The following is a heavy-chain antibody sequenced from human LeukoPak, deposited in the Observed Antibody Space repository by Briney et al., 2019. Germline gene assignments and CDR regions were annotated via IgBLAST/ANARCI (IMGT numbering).Heavy chain of an antibody. CDR1: GFTFSSYW. CDR2: INSDGSST. CDR3: ARSRYDYIWGIDY. J-gene: IGHJ4*02. V-gene: IGHV3-74*01. D-gene: IGHD3-16*01. Sequence: GGSLRLSCAASGFTFSSYWMHWVRQAPGKGLVWVSRINSDGSSTSYADSVKGRFTISRDNAKNTLYLQMNSLRDEDTAVFYCARSRYDYIWGIDYWGQGTLVTISS.